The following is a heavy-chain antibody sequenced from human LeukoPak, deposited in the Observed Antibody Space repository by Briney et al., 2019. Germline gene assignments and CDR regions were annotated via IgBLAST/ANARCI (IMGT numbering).Heavy chain of an antibody. CDR1: GGTFSSYA. CDR2: IIPILGIA. Sequence: SVNVSCKASGGTFSSYAISWVRQAPGQGLEWMGRIIPILGIANYAQKFQGRVTITADKSTSTAYMELSSLRSEDTAVYYCAREGLHTIFGMDVWGQGTTVTVSS. V-gene: IGHV1-69*04. CDR3: AREGLHTIFGMDV. D-gene: IGHD3-3*01. J-gene: IGHJ6*02.